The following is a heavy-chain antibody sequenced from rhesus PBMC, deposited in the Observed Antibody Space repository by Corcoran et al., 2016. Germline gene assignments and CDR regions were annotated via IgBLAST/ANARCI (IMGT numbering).Heavy chain of an antibody. J-gene: IGHJ4*01. Sequence: QVQLQESGPGLVKPSETLSLTCAVSGYSISSGYYWGWIRQPQGKGLEYSGYISVSSGSTYYNPSLKSRVTMSTDTSKNQFSLKLSSVTAADTAVYYCARHWTGVDYWGQGVLVTVSS. CDR1: GYSISSGYY. CDR2: ISVSSGST. D-gene: IGHD3-3*01. V-gene: IGHV4-99*01. CDR3: ARHWTGVDY.